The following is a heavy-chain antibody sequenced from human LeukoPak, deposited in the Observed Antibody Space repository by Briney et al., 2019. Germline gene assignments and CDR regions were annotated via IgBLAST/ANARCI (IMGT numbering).Heavy chain of an antibody. CDR1: GFTFNAFW. Sequence: GGSLRLSCAASGFTFNAFWMSWVRQAPGKGLEWVASINHNGNVNYYVDSVKGRFTISRDNAKNSLYLQMSNLRAEDTAVYFCARGGGLDVWGQGATVTVSS. CDR2: INHNGNVN. J-gene: IGHJ6*02. CDR3: ARGGGLDV. V-gene: IGHV3-7*03. D-gene: IGHD3-16*01.